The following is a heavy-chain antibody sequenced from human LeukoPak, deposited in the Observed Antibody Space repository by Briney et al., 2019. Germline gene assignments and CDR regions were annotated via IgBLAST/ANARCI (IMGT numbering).Heavy chain of an antibody. V-gene: IGHV1-2*02. J-gene: IGHJ5*02. D-gene: IGHD1-1*01. Sequence: GASVKVSCKASGYTFTGYYMHWVRQAPGQGLEWMGWINPNSGGTNYAQKFQGRVTMTRDTSISTAYMELSRLRSDDTAVYYCARDGGPRTGTARNSWFDPWGQGTLVTVSS. CDR1: GYTFTGYY. CDR3: ARDGGPRTGTARNSWFDP. CDR2: INPNSGGT.